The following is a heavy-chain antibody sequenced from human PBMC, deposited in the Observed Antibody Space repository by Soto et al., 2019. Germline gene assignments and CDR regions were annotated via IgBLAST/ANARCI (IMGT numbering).Heavy chain of an antibody. CDR1: GYTFTSYG. V-gene: IGHV1-18*01. Sequence: ASVKVSCKASGYTFTSYGISWVQQAPGQGLEWMGWISAYNGNTNYAQKLQGRVTMTTDTSTSTAYMELRSLRSDDTAVYYCARSPTTIVVVPAAIPHNWFDPWGQGTLVTVSS. J-gene: IGHJ5*02. CDR3: ARSPTTIVVVPAAIPHNWFDP. CDR2: ISAYNGNT. D-gene: IGHD2-2*01.